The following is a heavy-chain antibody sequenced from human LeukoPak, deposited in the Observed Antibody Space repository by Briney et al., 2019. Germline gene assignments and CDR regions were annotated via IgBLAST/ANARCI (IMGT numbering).Heavy chain of an antibody. CDR1: GGTFSSYT. J-gene: IGHJ6*02. Sequence: SVTVSCKASGGTFSSYTISWVRQAPAQGLEWMGRIIPIFGIANYAQKSQGRVTITADKSTSTAYMELSSLRSEDTAVYYCARVPHLHSSSWGSYYYYGMDVWGQGTTVTVSS. CDR2: IIPIFGIA. CDR3: ARVPHLHSSSWGSYYYYGMDV. V-gene: IGHV1-69*02. D-gene: IGHD6-13*01.